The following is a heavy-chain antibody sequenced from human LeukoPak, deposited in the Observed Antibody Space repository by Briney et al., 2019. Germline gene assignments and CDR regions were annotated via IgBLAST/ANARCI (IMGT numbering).Heavy chain of an antibody. CDR1: GFTFSSYS. J-gene: IGHJ4*02. Sequence: PGGSLRLSCAASGFTFSSYSMNWVRQAPGKGLEWVSYISSRSCTIYYADSVKGRFTVSRDNAKNSLYLQMNSLRAEDTAVYYCAREEYYYDSSGYYLPYYFDYWGQGTLVTVSS. D-gene: IGHD3-22*01. CDR2: ISSRSCTI. CDR3: AREEYYYDSSGYYLPYYFDY. V-gene: IGHV3-48*01.